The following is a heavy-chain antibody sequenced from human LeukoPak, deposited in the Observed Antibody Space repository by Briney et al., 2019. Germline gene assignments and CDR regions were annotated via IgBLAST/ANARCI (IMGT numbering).Heavy chain of an antibody. Sequence: ASVKVSCKASGGTFNSYAISWVRQAPGQGLEWMGGIIPIFGTANYAQKFQGRVTITADESTSTAYMELSSLRSEDTAVYYCARADCSGGSCYFDYWGQGTLVTVSS. V-gene: IGHV1-69*13. CDR2: IIPIFGTA. CDR1: GGTFNSYA. J-gene: IGHJ4*02. CDR3: ARADCSGGSCYFDY. D-gene: IGHD2-15*01.